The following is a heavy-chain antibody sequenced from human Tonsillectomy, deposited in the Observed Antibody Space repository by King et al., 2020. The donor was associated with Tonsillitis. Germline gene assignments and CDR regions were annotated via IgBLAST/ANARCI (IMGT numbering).Heavy chain of an antibody. CDR3: ARGGWAAAGTRWFDP. J-gene: IGHJ5*02. CDR2: INHSGST. CDR1: GGSFSGYY. V-gene: IGHV4-34*01. Sequence: VQLQQWGAGLLKPSETLSLTCAVYGGSFSGYYWSWIRQPPGKGLEWIGEINHSGSTNYNPSLKSRVTVSVDTSKNQFSLKLGSVTAADTAVYYCARGGWAAAGTRWFDPWGQGTLVTVSS. D-gene: IGHD6-13*01.